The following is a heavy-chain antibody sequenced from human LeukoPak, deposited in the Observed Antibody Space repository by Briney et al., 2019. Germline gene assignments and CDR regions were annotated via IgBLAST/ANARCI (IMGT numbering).Heavy chain of an antibody. CDR2: MNPNSGNT. V-gene: IGHV1-8*01. J-gene: IGHJ3*02. CDR3: ARVRGALTAAEDDAFDI. Sequence: ASVKVSCKASGYTFTSYDINWVRQATGQGLEWMGWMNPNSGNTGYAQKFQGRVTMTRNTSISTAYMELSSLGSEDTAVYYCARVRGALTAAEDDAFDIWGQGTMVTVSS. CDR1: GYTFTSYD. D-gene: IGHD6-13*01.